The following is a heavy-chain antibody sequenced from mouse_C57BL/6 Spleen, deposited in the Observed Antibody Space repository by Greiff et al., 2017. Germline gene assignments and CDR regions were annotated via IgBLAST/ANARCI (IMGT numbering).Heavy chain of an antibody. D-gene: IGHD1-1*02. CDR2: INPGSGGT. V-gene: IGHV1-54*01. CDR1: GYAFTNYL. Sequence: VQLQQSGAELVRPGTSVKVSCKASGYAFTNYLIEWVKQRPGQGLEWIGVINPGSGGTNYNEKFKGKATLTADKSSSTAYMQLSSLTSEDSAVYFCARGVGFAYWGQGTLVTVAA. J-gene: IGHJ3*01. CDR3: ARGVGFAY.